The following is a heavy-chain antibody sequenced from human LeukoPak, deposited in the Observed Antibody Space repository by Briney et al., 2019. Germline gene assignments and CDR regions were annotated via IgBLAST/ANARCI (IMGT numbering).Heavy chain of an antibody. V-gene: IGHV2-5*02. D-gene: IGHD2-15*01. J-gene: IGHJ4*02. CDR1: GFSLTTSGVG. CDR3: AHKNWDDGIF. Sequence: SGPTLVKPTQTLTLTCTFSGFSLTTSGVGVGWIRQPPRKALEWLALVYWDDDERYTPSLRTRVTITKDTSKNQVVLTMTNMDPEDTATYYCAHKNWDDGIFWGQGLLVTVSS. CDR2: VYWDDDE.